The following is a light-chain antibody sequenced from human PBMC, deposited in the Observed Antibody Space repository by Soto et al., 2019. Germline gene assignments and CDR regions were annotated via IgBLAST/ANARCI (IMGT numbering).Light chain of an antibody. CDR1: QGISSW. Sequence: DIQMTQYQSSVSASVGDRVSITCRASQGISSWLAWYQQKPEKAPKLVIYDASSLQSGVPSRFSGSGSGTDFTLTISCLRPEDFAPYYCQHANSFPLPFCGGTKVDI. CDR2: DAS. V-gene: IGKV1-12*01. CDR3: QHANSFPLP. J-gene: IGKJ4*01.